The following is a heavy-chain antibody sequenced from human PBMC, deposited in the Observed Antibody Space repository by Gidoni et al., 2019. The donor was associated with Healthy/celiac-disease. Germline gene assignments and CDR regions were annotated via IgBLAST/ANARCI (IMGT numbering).Heavy chain of an antibody. V-gene: IGHV3-48*01. D-gene: IGHD1-20*01. CDR3: ARAAVSEFDY. CDR2: ISSSSSTI. Sequence: EVQLVESGGGLVQPGGSLRLSCAASGFTFSSYSMNWVRQAPGKGLEWVSYISSSSSTIYYADSVKGRFTISRDNAKNSLYLQMNSLRAEDTAVYYCARAAVSEFDYWGQGTLVTVSS. J-gene: IGHJ4*02. CDR1: GFTFSSYS.